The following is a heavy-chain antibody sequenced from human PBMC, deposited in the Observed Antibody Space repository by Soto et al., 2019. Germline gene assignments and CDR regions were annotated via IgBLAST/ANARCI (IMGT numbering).Heavy chain of an antibody. Sequence: QITLKESGPTLVKPTQTLTLTCTFSGFSLSTSGVGVGWIRQPPGKALEWLALIYWDDDKRYSPSLKSRLTITKDTSKTQLVLTMTNMDPVDTATYYCAHIPPPYGSGSIDYWGQGTLVTVSS. CDR1: GFSLSTSGVG. J-gene: IGHJ4*02. V-gene: IGHV2-5*02. CDR3: AHIPPPYGSGSIDY. CDR2: IYWDDDK. D-gene: IGHD3-10*01.